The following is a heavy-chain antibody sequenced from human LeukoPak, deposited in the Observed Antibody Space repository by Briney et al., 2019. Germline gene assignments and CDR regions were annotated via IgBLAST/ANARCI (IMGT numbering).Heavy chain of an antibody. V-gene: IGHV3-48*03. Sequence: PGGSLRLSCAASGFTFSRYGMTWVRQAPGKGLEWVSYISRSGSTIYYADSVKGRFTISRDSAQNSLYLQMNSLRAEDTALYYCARRTGDTFDIWGQGTMVTVSS. J-gene: IGHJ3*02. CDR3: ARRTGDTFDI. CDR2: ISRSGSTI. CDR1: GFTFSRYG. D-gene: IGHD3-10*01.